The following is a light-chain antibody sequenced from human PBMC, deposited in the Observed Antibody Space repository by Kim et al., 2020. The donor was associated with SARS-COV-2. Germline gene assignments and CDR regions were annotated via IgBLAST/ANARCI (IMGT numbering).Light chain of an antibody. CDR1: QSISTW. CDR2: RAS. J-gene: IGKJ1*01. CDR3: QQYNRYAWT. V-gene: IGKV1-5*03. Sequence: ASVGDRVTITCRASQSISTWLAWYQLKPGRAPKLLIYRASILESGVPSRFSGRGSGTEFTLTISSLQSDDVASYYCQQYNRYAWTFGQGTKVDIK.